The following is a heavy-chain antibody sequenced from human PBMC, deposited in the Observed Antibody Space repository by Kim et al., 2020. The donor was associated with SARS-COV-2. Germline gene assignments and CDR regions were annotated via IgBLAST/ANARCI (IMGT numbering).Heavy chain of an antibody. V-gene: IGHV1-18*01. CDR3: ARDSAIYMGDAFDI. CDR2: INAYNGNT. J-gene: IGHJ3*02. D-gene: IGHD2-2*02. Sequence: ASVKVSCKASGYTFTSYGISWVRQAPGQGLEWMGWINAYNGNTNYAQKLQDRVTMTTDTSTITAYMELRSLRSDDTAVYYCARDSAIYMGDAFDIWGPGTMVTVSS. CDR1: GYTFTSYG.